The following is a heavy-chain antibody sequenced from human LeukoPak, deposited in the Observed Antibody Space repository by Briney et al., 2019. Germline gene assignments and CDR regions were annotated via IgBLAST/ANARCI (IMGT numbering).Heavy chain of an antibody. D-gene: IGHD3-9*01. CDR3: AREAALRYTRGAFDI. Sequence: HPGGSLRLSCAASGFTVSSNYMSWVRQAPGKGLEWVSVIYSGGSTYYADSVKGRFTISRDNSKNTLYLQMNSLRAEDTAVYYCAREAALRYTRGAFDIWGQGTMVTVSS. CDR1: GFTVSSNY. CDR2: IYSGGST. V-gene: IGHV3-53*01. J-gene: IGHJ3*02.